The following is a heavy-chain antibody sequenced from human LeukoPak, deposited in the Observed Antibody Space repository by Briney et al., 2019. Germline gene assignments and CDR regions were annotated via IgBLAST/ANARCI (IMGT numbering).Heavy chain of an antibody. CDR3: AKFSSGSYYGGAFDI. CDR2: IRYDGSNK. V-gene: IGHV3-30*02. CDR1: GFTFSSYG. J-gene: IGHJ3*02. Sequence: GGSLRLSCAASGFTFSSYGMHWVRQAPGKGLEWVAFIRYDGSNKYYADSVKGRFTISRDNSKNTLYLQMNSLRAEDTAVYYCAKFSSGSYYGGAFDIWGQGTMVTVSS. D-gene: IGHD1-26*01.